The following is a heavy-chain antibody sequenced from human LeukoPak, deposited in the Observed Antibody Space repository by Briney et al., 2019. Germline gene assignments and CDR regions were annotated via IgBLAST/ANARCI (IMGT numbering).Heavy chain of an antibody. V-gene: IGHV4-4*02. Sequence: KPGGSLRLSCAASGFTFSNARMSWVRQAPGKGLEWIGEVNLQGGTNYNPSLLRRVAISVDTSANHVSLQMTSVAAADTAVYYCAREGGSYRPLDYSGQGTLVTVSS. CDR2: VNLQGGT. J-gene: IGHJ4*02. CDR1: GFTFSNAR. CDR3: AREGGSYRPLDY. D-gene: IGHD3-16*02.